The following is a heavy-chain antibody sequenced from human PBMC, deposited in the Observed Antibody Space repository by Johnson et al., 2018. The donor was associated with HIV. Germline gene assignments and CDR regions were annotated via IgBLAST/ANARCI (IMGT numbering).Heavy chain of an antibody. D-gene: IGHD3-9*01. Sequence: VQLVESGGGLVKPGGSLRLSCAASGFTFSSYAMSWVRQAPGKGLEWVSVIYSGGSTYYADSVKGRFTISRDNAKNSLYLQMNSLGAEDTAVFYCARDRGLRYFDWLSDHDAFDIWGQGTMVTVSS. CDR3: ARDRGLRYFDWLSDHDAFDI. V-gene: IGHV3-66*01. CDR2: IYSGGST. J-gene: IGHJ3*02. CDR1: GFTFSSYA.